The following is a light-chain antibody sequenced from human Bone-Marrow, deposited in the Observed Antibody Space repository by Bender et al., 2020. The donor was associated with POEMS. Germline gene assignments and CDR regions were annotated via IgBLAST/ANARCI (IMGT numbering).Light chain of an antibody. J-gene: IGLJ1*01. CDR1: SSNIGENFV. CDR3: QSYDSSLGVLYV. V-gene: IGLV1-40*01. Sequence: QSVLTQPPSVSAAPGQRVSISCSGHSSNIGENFVSWYQHRPGTAPKLLIYGNTHRPSGVPDRFSGSKSGTSASLAITGLQPEDEADYYCQSYDSSLGVLYVFGTGTKVTVL. CDR2: GNT.